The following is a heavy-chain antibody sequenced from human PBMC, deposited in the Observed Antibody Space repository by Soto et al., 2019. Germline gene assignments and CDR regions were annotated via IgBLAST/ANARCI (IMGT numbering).Heavy chain of an antibody. Sequence: SETLSLTCAVSGGSISSGGYSWSWIRLPPGKGLEWIGYIYHSGSTYYNPSLKSRVTISVDRSKNQFSLKLSSVTAADTAVYYCARGGRFGESEHYYYYYGMDVWGKGTTVTVSS. V-gene: IGHV4-30-2*01. CDR2: IYHSGST. J-gene: IGHJ6*04. CDR3: ARGGRFGESEHYYYYYGMDV. D-gene: IGHD3-10*01. CDR1: GGSISSGGYS.